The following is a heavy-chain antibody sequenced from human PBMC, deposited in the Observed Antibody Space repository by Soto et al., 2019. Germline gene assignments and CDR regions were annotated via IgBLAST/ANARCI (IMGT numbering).Heavy chain of an antibody. J-gene: IGHJ4*02. CDR1: GFTFTSSA. Sequence: QMQLVQSVPEVKKPGTSVKVSCKASGFTFTSSAVQWVRQARRQRLEWIGWIVVGSGNTNYAQKFKESVTSTRDMSISTAYMELSSVRSADTAVYYFAAEAGNDANKLLDYGGQGTLVTVSS. D-gene: IGHD1-1*01. V-gene: IGHV1-58*01. CDR2: IVVGSGNT. CDR3: AAEAGNDANKLLDY.